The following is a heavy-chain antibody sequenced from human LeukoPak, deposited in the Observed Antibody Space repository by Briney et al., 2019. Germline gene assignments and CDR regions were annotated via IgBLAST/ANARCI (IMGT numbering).Heavy chain of an antibody. V-gene: IGHV4-59*07. J-gene: IGHJ4*02. Sequence: PSDTLSLTCTLSGASITSYFWSWIRLPPGKGLEWIAYMYYSGTSNYNPSLKSRVTVSIDPYKNQFSLKLNSVTAADTAVYYCARFLGSNSGSFDFWGQGTLVTVSS. CDR2: MYYSGTS. D-gene: IGHD4-23*01. CDR1: GASITSYF. CDR3: ARFLGSNSGSFDF.